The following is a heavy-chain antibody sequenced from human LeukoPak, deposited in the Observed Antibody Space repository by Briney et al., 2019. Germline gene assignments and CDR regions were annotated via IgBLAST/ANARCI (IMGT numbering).Heavy chain of an antibody. V-gene: IGHV1-2*02. CDR3: ARVNDSSGYTYFYYYGMDV. J-gene: IGHJ6*02. Sequence: VSVKVSCKASGYTSTGYYMHWVRQAPGQGLEWMGWINPNSGGTNYAQKFQGRVTMTRDTSISTAYMELSRLRSDDTAVYHCARVNDSSGYTYFYYYGMDVWGQGTTVTVSS. CDR1: GYTSTGYY. D-gene: IGHD3-22*01. CDR2: INPNSGGT.